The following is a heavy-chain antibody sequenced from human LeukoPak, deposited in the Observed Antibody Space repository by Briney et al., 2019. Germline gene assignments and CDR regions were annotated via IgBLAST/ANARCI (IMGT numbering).Heavy chain of an antibody. CDR2: ISHSGST. V-gene: IGHV4-34*01. Sequence: SETLSLTCAVYGGSFSGYYWSWIRQPPGKGLEWIGEISHSGSTNYNPSLKSRVTISVDTSKNQFSLKLSSVTAADTAVYYCARMAVGATGCFDYWGQGTLVTVSS. CDR3: ARMAVGATGCFDY. J-gene: IGHJ4*02. CDR1: GGSFSGYY. D-gene: IGHD1-26*01.